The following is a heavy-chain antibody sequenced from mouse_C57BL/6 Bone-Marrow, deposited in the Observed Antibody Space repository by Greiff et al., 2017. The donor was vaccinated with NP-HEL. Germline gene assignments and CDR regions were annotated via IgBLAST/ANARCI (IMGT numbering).Heavy chain of an antibody. V-gene: IGHV3-1*01. CDR1: GYSITSGYD. J-gene: IGHJ2*01. Sequence: EVHLVESGPGMVKPSQSLSLTCTVTGYSITSGYDWYWIRHFPGNILEWMGYIPYSGSTHYNPSLKSRITITHDTSQNQFFLKVKSVTTEDTATYYCEREGLDYELDDWGQGATLTVSS. D-gene: IGHD2-4*01. CDR3: EREGLDYELDD. CDR2: IPYSGST.